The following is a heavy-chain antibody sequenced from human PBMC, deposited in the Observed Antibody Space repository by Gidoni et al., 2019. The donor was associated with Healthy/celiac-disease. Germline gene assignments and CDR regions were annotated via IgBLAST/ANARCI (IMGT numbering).Heavy chain of an antibody. J-gene: IGHJ3*02. CDR1: GFTFSSYG. V-gene: IGHV3-33*01. D-gene: IGHD5-12*01. CDR3: ARESGRWLPSPPFDI. Sequence: QVQLVESGGGVVQPGRSLRLSCAASGFTFSSYGMHWVRQAPGKGLEWVAVIWYDGSNKYYADSVKGRFTISRDNSKNTLYLQMNSLRAEDTAVYYCARESGRWLPSPPFDIWGQGTMVTVSS. CDR2: IWYDGSNK.